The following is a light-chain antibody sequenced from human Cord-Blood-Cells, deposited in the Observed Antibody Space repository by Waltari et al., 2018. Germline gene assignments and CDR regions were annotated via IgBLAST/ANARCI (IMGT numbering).Light chain of an antibody. CDR2: EGS. Sequence: QSALTQPASVSGSPGQSITISCTGTSSDVGSYNLVSWYQQHRGKAPKLMIYEGSKRPSGVSDRFSGSKSGNTASLTISGLQAEDEADYYCSSYTSSSTFVFGTGTKVTVL. V-gene: IGLV2-14*02. J-gene: IGLJ1*01. CDR3: SSYTSSSTFV. CDR1: SSDVGSYNL.